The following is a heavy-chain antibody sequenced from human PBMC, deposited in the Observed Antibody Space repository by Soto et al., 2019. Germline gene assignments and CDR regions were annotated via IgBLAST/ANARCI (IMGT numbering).Heavy chain of an antibody. CDR2: ISSSGSTI. J-gene: IGHJ5*02. D-gene: IGHD3-3*01. V-gene: IGHV3-48*03. Sequence: EVQLVESGGGLVQPGGSLRLSCAASGFTFSSYEMNWVRQAPGKGLEWVSYISSSGSTIYYADSVKGRFTISRDNAKNQMYLQMNGLTAEYTAVYYCARVWIHLFEFDPWGQGTLVTVSS. CDR3: ARVWIHLFEFDP. CDR1: GFTFSSYE.